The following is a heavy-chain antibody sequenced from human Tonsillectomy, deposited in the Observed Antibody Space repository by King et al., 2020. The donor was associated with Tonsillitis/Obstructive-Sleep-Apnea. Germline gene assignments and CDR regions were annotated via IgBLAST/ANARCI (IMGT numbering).Heavy chain of an antibody. CDR3: ARQYNPYNWFDP. CDR1: GGSITSYY. J-gene: IGHJ5*02. V-gene: IGHV4-59*08. D-gene: IGHD1-14*01. CDR2: NYYSGTT. Sequence: QLQESGPGLVKPSETLSLTCTVSGGSITSYYWSWIRQPPGKGLEWIGYNYYSGTTKYNPSLKSRVTISVDTSMDQFSLKLSSVTAADTAVYYCARQYNPYNWFDPWGQGTLVTVSS.